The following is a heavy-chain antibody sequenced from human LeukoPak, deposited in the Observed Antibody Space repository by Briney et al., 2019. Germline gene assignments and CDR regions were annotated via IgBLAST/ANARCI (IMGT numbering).Heavy chain of an antibody. Sequence: SETLSLTCTVSGGSISSYYWNWIRQPPGKGLEWIGYMSYSGTTNCNPSLKSRVTISVDTSKNQFSLKLSSVTAADTAVYYCARYRGSDAFDIWGQGTMVTVSS. CDR1: GGSISSYY. J-gene: IGHJ3*02. CDR2: MSYSGTT. CDR3: ARYRGSDAFDI. D-gene: IGHD2-21*01. V-gene: IGHV4-59*01.